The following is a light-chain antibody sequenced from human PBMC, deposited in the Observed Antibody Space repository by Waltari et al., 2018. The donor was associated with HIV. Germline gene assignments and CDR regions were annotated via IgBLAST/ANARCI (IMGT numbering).Light chain of an antibody. Sequence: DIVMTQSPATLSVSPGERATLPCRASQSVTSNLAWYQQKPGQAPRLLIYAASTRATGIPARFSGSGSGTEFTLTISSLQSEDFAVYYCQQYDSRPLFSFGPGTKVDIK. J-gene: IGKJ3*01. V-gene: IGKV3-15*01. CDR3: QQYDSRPLFS. CDR2: AAS. CDR1: QSVTSN.